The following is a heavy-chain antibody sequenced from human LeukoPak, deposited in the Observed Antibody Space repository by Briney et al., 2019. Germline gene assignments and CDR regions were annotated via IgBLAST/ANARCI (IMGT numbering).Heavy chain of an antibody. CDR1: GGSFSGYY. CDR3: ARHSLLRPFDY. V-gene: IGHV4-34*01. Sequence: SETLSLTCAVYGGSFSGYYWSWIRQPPGKGLEWIGEINHSGSTNCNPSLKSRVTMSADTSKNQFSLKLSSVTAADTAVYYCARHSLLRPFDYWGQGTLVTVSS. J-gene: IGHJ4*02. D-gene: IGHD3-3*01. CDR2: INHSGST.